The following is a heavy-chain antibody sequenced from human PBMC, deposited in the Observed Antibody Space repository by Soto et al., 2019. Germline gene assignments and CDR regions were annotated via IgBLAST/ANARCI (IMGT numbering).Heavy chain of an antibody. CDR1: GFTFSSYS. J-gene: IGHJ4*02. CDR3: ARGFPPTYYDFWSGYYPNFDY. CDR2: ISSSSSYI. V-gene: IGHV3-21*01. Sequence: GGSLRLSCAASGFTFSSYSMNWVRQAPGKGLEWVSSISSSSSYIYYADSVKGRFTISRDNAKNSLYLQMNSLRAEDTAVYYCARGFPPTYYDFWSGYYPNFDYWGQGTLVTVSS. D-gene: IGHD3-3*01.